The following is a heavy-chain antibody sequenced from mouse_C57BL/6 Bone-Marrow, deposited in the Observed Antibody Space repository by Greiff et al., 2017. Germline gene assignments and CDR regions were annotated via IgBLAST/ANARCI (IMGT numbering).Heavy chain of an antibody. V-gene: IGHV6-3*01. CDR1: GFTFSHYW. J-gene: IGHJ4*01. CDR3: TELGPHYAMDC. D-gene: IGHD4-1*01. Sequence: EVKLMESGGGLVQPGGSMKLSCVASGFTFSHYWMNWVRQSPEKGLEWVAQLRLKSDNYATHYAESVKGRFTISRDDSKSSVYLQMNNLRAEDTGIDYCTELGPHYAMDCWGQGTSVTGSS. CDR2: LRLKSDNYAT.